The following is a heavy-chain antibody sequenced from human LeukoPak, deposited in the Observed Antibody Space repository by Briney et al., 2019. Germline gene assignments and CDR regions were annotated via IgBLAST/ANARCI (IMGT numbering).Heavy chain of an antibody. D-gene: IGHD1-26*01. CDR1: GYTFTSYY. CDR2: INPSGGST. Sequence: ASVKVSCKASGYTFTSYYMHWVRQAPGQGLEWMGIINPSGGSTSYAQKFQGRVTMTRDTSTSTVYMELSSPRSEDTAVYYCARLSIVGAPAYWGQGTLVTVSS. V-gene: IGHV1-46*01. J-gene: IGHJ4*02. CDR3: ARLSIVGAPAY.